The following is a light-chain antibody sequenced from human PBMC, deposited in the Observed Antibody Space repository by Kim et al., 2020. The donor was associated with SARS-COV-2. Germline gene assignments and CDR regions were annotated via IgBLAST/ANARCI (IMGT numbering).Light chain of an antibody. CDR2: WAS. J-gene: IGKJ4*01. CDR1: QSVFYTSDNKNY. Sequence: RATIKCKSSQSVFYTSDNKNYIAWYQQKPGQHPKLLIYWASTRESGVPDRFSGSGSGTDFTLTISSLQAEDAAVYYCQQYFSPLLTFGGGTKLEI. V-gene: IGKV4-1*01. CDR3: QQYFSPLLT.